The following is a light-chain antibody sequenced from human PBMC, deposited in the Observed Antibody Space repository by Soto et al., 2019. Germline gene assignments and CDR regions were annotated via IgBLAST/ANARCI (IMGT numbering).Light chain of an antibody. V-gene: IGLV2-14*01. CDR3: SSYTSSSTSRYV. J-gene: IGLJ1*01. CDR1: SSDVGGYNY. CDR2: EVS. Sequence: QSALTQPASVSGSPGQSITISCTGTSSDVGGYNYVSWYQQHPGKAPKLMIYEVSNRPSGVSNRSSGSKSGNTASLTISGLQAEDEADYYCSSYTSSSTSRYVFGTGTKLTVL.